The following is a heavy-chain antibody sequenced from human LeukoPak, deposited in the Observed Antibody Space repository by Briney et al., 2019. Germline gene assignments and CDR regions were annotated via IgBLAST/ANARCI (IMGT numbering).Heavy chain of an antibody. CDR3: AKLAADRLRTENFDY. V-gene: IGHV3-23*01. J-gene: IGHJ4*02. CDR1: GFTFSSYA. D-gene: IGHD6-13*01. CDR2: ISGSGGST. Sequence: GGSLRLSCAATGFTFSSYAMSWVRQARGKGLEWVSAISGSGGSTYYADSVKGRFTISRDNSKNTLYLQMNSLRAEDTAVYYCAKLAADRLRTENFDYWGQGTLVTVSS.